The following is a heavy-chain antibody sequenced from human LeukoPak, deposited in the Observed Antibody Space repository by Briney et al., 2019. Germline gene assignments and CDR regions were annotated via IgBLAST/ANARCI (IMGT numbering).Heavy chain of an antibody. D-gene: IGHD6-13*01. Sequence: GESLKISCKGSGYSFTSYWIGWVRQMPGKGLEWMGIIYPGGSDTRYSPSFQGQVTISPDHSISTAYLQWSSLKASDTAMYYCARHGPRYSSSWVDAFDIWGQGTMVTVSS. CDR3: ARHGPRYSSSWVDAFDI. V-gene: IGHV5-51*01. CDR1: GYSFTSYW. CDR2: IYPGGSDT. J-gene: IGHJ3*02.